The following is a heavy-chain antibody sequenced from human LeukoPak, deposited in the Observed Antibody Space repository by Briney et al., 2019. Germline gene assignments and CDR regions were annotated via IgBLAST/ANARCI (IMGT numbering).Heavy chain of an antibody. V-gene: IGHV1-18*04. CDR3: ARTLTYYDFWSGYYPTLLRRVDNWFDP. CDR2: ISAYNGNI. D-gene: IGHD3-3*01. CDR1: GYTFTGYY. Sequence: GASVKVSCKASGYTFTGYYMHWVRQAPGQGLEWMGWISAYNGNINYAQKLQGRVTMTTDTSTSTAYMELRSLRSDDTAVYYCARTLTYYDFWSGYYPTLLRRVDNWFDPWGQGTLVTVSS. J-gene: IGHJ5*02.